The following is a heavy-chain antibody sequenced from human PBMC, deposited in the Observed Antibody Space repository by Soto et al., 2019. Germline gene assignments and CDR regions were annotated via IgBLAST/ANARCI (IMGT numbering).Heavy chain of an antibody. CDR2: VTHSGTA. CDR1: CGSIDSGAFS. CDR3: ARIHWAQSSLDY. Sequence: SETLSLTCAFSCGSIDSGAFSLSWIRQPPGKGLEWIGYVTHSGTAYSIPSLNGRLTLSVDSSQTQFSLKLTSVTAADSAFYYCARIHWAQSSLDYWGRGILVTVSS. D-gene: IGHD6-19*01. J-gene: IGHJ4*02. V-gene: IGHV4-30-2*01.